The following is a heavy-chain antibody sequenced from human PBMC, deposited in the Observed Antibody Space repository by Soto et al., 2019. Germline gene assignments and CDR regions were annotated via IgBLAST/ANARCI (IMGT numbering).Heavy chain of an antibody. D-gene: IGHD5-12*01. V-gene: IGHV3-23*01. CDR2: ISGSGGST. Sequence: EVHLLESGGGLVQPGGSLRLSCAASGFTFSKYAMSWVRQAPGKGLEWVSAISGSGGSTYYADSVKGRFTISRDSSKNTVYLQMNSLRAEDTALYYCAKEMRDGYQNTFDIWGQGTMVTVSS. J-gene: IGHJ3*02. CDR3: AKEMRDGYQNTFDI. CDR1: GFTFSKYA.